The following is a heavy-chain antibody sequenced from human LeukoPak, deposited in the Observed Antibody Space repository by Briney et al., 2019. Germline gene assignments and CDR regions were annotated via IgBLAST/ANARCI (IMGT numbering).Heavy chain of an antibody. CDR3: AKDRWYYGSGAPTNAFDC. Sequence: PGGSLRLSCAASGFTFSSYWMHWVRQAPGKGLEWVASIRYDGNNKYYADSVKGRFTISRDNSKNTLYLQIHSLRAEDTAVYYCAKDRWYYGSGAPTNAFDCWGRGTLVTVSS. J-gene: IGHJ4*02. D-gene: IGHD3-10*01. CDR1: GFTFSSYW. V-gene: IGHV3-30*02. CDR2: IRYDGNNK.